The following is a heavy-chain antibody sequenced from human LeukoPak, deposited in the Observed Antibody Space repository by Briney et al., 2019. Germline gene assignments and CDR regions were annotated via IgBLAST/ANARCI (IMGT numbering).Heavy chain of an antibody. D-gene: IGHD4-17*01. Sequence: SETLSLTCTVSGGSFSSSSYYWGWIRQPPGKGLEWIGVISSYSGSTFYNPSLKGRVTISVGPSKNQFSLKLSSVTAADTAVYYCARDRFWGDYGDYKGRRNPYYFDYWGQGTLVTVSS. J-gene: IGHJ4*02. V-gene: IGHV4-39*07. CDR1: GGSFSSSSYY. CDR3: ARDRFWGDYGDYKGRRNPYYFDY. CDR2: ISSYSGST.